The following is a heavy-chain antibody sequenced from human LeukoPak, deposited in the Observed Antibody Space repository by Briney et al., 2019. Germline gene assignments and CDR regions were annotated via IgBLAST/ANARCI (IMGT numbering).Heavy chain of an antibody. D-gene: IGHD2-2*02. CDR1: GYIFTSYA. Sequence: ASVKVSCKASGYIFTSYAMHWVRQAPGQRLEWMGWIYGGNGNTKYSQEFQGRVTITRDTSASTAYMELSSLRSEDMAVYFCARDLGYCTSTSCYNYFDYWGQETLVTVSS. CDR2: IYGGNGNT. V-gene: IGHV1-3*03. J-gene: IGHJ4*02. CDR3: ARDLGYCTSTSCYNYFDY.